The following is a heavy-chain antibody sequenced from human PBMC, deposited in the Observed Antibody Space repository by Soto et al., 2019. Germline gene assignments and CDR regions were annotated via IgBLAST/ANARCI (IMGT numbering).Heavy chain of an antibody. Sequence: GGSLRLSCAASGFTFSSYWMHWVRQAPGKGLVWVSRINSDGSSTSYADSVKGRFTISRDNAKNTLYLQMNSLRAEDTAVYYCARGYCSSTSCSPGAFDIWGQGTMVTVSS. CDR2: INSDGSST. D-gene: IGHD2-2*01. J-gene: IGHJ3*02. V-gene: IGHV3-74*01. CDR1: GFTFSSYW. CDR3: ARGYCSSTSCSPGAFDI.